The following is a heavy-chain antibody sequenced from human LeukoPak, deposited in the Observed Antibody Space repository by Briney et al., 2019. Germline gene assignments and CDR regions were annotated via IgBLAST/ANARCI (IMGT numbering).Heavy chain of an antibody. CDR3: ARGGSPSIAVAGSIDY. Sequence: PSETLSLTCTVSGGSISSYYWSWIRQPPGEGLEWIGYIYYSGSTNYNPSLKSRVIISVDTAKNQFSLKLSSVTAADTAVYYCARGGSPSIAVAGSIDYWGQGTLVTVSS. D-gene: IGHD6-19*01. V-gene: IGHV4-59*01. CDR1: GGSISSYY. CDR2: IYYSGST. J-gene: IGHJ4*02.